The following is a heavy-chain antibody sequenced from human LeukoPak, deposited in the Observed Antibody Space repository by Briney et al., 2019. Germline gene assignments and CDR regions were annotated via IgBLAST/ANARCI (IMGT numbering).Heavy chain of an antibody. CDR1: GGTFSSYA. V-gene: IGHV7-4-1*02. Sequence: ASVKVSRKASGGTFSSYAISWVRQAPGQGLEWMGWINTNTGNPTYAQGFTGRFVFSLDTSVSTAYLQISSLKAEDTAVYYCARVLLITRTWFDPWGQGTLVTVSS. CDR2: INTNTGNP. J-gene: IGHJ5*02. CDR3: ARVLLITRTWFDP. D-gene: IGHD3-22*01.